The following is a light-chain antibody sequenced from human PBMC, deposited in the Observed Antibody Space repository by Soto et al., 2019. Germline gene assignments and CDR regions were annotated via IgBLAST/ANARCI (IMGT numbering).Light chain of an antibody. V-gene: IGKV3-20*01. CDR1: QTVSSSY. CDR3: QQFGGSPRYT. J-gene: IGKJ2*01. Sequence: IVLTQSPGTLSLSPRERATLSCRASQTVSSSYLAWYQQKPGQAPRLLIYGASSRATGIPDRFRGSGSGTDFTLTISRLEPEDFAVYYCQQFGGSPRYTFGQGTKLEIK. CDR2: GAS.